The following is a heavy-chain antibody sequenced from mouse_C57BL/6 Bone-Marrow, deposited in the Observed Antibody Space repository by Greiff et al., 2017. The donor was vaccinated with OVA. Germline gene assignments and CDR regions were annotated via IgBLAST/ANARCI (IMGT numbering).Heavy chain of an antibody. CDR2: FYPGSGCI. J-gene: IGHJ1*03. D-gene: IGHD1-1*01. Sequence: VQLQQSGAELVKPGASVKLSCKASGYTFTEYTIHWVKQRSGQGLEWIGWFYPGSGCIKYNEKLKDKATLTVDKSSSTVYMGLARMTSEGSAVYFCARHGGAYYYDCSHWYFDDWGTGTTVTVSS. CDR1: GYTFTEYT. CDR3: ARHGGAYYYDCSHWYFDD. V-gene: IGHV1-62-2*01.